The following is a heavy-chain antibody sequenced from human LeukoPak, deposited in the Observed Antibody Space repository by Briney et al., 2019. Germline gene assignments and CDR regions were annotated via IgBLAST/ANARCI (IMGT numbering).Heavy chain of an antibody. D-gene: IGHD3-10*01. Sequence: SETLSLTCAVSGYSISSGYYWGWIRQPPGKGLEWIGSIYHSGSTYYNPSLKSRVTTSVDTSKNQFSLKLSSVTAADTAVYYCARNLVMVRGLIADYWGRGTLVTVSS. V-gene: IGHV4-38-2*01. CDR3: ARNLVMVRGLIADY. CDR1: GYSISSGYY. J-gene: IGHJ4*02. CDR2: IYHSGST.